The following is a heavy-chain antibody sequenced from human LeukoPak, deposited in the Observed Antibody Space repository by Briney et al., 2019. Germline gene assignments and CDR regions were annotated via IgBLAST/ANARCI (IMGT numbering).Heavy chain of an antibody. J-gene: IGHJ6*02. Sequence: GASVKVSCKASGYTFTGYPMHWVRQAPGQGLEWMGWINPNSGGTNYAQKFQGRVTMTRDTSISTVYMELSSLRSDDTAVYYCARDNDVGGGASYGMDVWGQGTTVTVSS. CDR2: INPNSGGT. CDR3: ARDNDVGGGASYGMDV. V-gene: IGHV1-2*02. D-gene: IGHD3-3*01. CDR1: GYTFTGYP.